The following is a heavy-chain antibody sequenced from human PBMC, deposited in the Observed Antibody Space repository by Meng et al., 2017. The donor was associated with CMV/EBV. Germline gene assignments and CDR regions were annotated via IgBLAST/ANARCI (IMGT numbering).Heavy chain of an antibody. Sequence: GGPLRLSCTASGSTSGGYGMSGVRQAPGKGLEGLGFIRSKAYGGTTEYAASVNGRFTISRDDSKSIAYLQMDSLETEDTAVYYCTTGIAVAGSFYYYGMDVWGQGTTVTVSS. V-gene: IGHV3-49*04. J-gene: IGHJ6*02. CDR3: TTGIAVAGSFYYYGMDV. D-gene: IGHD6-19*01. CDR2: IRSKAYGGTT. CDR1: GSTSGGYG.